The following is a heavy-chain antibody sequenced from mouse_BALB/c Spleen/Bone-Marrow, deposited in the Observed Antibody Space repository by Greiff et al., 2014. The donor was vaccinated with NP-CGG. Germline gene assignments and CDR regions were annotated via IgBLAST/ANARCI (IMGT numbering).Heavy chain of an antibody. J-gene: IGHJ3*01. Sequence: VQLKESGPALVKPGASMKISCKASGYSFTGNTMNWVKQSHGKNLEWIGLINPYNGGTTYNQKFKGKATLTVDKSSSTAYMELLSLTSEDSAVYYCARRDYYDYAWFAYWGQGTLVTVSA. CDR2: INPYNGGT. V-gene: IGHV1-18*01. D-gene: IGHD2-4*01. CDR3: ARRDYYDYAWFAY. CDR1: GYSFTGNT.